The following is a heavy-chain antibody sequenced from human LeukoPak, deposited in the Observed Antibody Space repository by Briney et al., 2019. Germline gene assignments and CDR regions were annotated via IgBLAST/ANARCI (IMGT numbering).Heavy chain of an antibody. J-gene: IGHJ4*02. CDR2: ISGSGGST. Sequence: PGGSLRLSCAASGFTFSSYAMSWVRQAPGKGLEWVSAISGSGGSTYYADSVKGRFTISRDNSKNTLYLQMNSLRAEDTAVYYGATIPRVAAAGSYWGQGTLVTVSS. CDR1: GFTFSSYA. D-gene: IGHD6-13*01. V-gene: IGHV3-23*01. CDR3: ATIPRVAAAGSY.